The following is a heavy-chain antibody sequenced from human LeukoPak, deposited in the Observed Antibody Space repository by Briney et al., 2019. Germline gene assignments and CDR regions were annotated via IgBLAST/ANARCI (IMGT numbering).Heavy chain of an antibody. CDR3: ARGGDTTAHNWFDP. Sequence: GGSLRLSCAASGFTFSRKTMNWVRQAPGKGLEWVSYISSDSGTIYYADSVRGRFTISRDNAKNSLYLQMNSLRDEDTAVYYCARGGDTTAHNWFDPWGQGTLVTVSS. D-gene: IGHD2-21*01. CDR1: GFTFSRKT. V-gene: IGHV3-48*02. CDR2: ISSDSGTI. J-gene: IGHJ5*02.